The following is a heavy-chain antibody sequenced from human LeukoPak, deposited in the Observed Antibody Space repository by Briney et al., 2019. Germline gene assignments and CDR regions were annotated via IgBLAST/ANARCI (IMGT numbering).Heavy chain of an antibody. V-gene: IGHV3-66*02. Sequence: GGSLRLSCAASGFTVSSNYMSWVRQAPGKGLEWVSVIYSGGSTYYADSVKGRFTISRDNSKNTLYLQMNSLRAEDTAVYYCARDPSSTSSDALDIWGQGTMVTVSS. CDR3: ARDPSSTSSDALDI. CDR2: IYSGGST. D-gene: IGHD2-2*01. CDR1: GFTVSSNY. J-gene: IGHJ3*02.